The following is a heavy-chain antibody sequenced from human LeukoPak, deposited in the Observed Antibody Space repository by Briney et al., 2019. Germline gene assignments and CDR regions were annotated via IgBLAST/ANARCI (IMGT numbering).Heavy chain of an antibody. J-gene: IGHJ4*02. Sequence: GGSLRLSCAASGFTFTNYAMHWVRHAPGKGLECGSAVSSTGGRTYYANSVKGRFTISRDNSKSTLYLQMRSLTAEDMAVYYCARGGSSSSSPGDYWGQGTLVTVSS. CDR1: GFTFTNYA. CDR3: ARGGSSSSSPGDY. D-gene: IGHD6-13*01. CDR2: VSSTGGRT. V-gene: IGHV3-64*01.